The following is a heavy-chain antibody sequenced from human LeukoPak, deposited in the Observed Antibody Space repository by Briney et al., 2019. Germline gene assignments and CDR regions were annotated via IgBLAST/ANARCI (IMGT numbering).Heavy chain of an antibody. CDR3: AGHTAMAPFDY. J-gene: IGHJ4*02. CDR2: IYSGGST. Sequence: GGSLRLSCAASGFTVSSNYMSWVRQAPGKGLEWVSVIYSGGSTYNADSVKGRFTISRDNSKNTLYLQMNSLRAEDTAVYYCAGHTAMAPFDYWGQGTLVTVSS. V-gene: IGHV3-53*01. D-gene: IGHD5-18*01. CDR1: GFTVSSNY.